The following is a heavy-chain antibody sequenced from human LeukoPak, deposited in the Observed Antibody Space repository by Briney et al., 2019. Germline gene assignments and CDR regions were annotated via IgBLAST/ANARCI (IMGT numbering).Heavy chain of an antibody. Sequence: PSETLSLTCAVYGGSFSGYYWSWIRQPPGKGLEWIGEINHSGSNNYNPSLKSRVTISVDTSKNQFSLKLSSVTAADTAVYYCARRPSSSSGRRVRNDAFDIWGQGTMVTVSS. CDR2: INHSGSN. D-gene: IGHD6-6*01. V-gene: IGHV4-34*01. CDR3: ARRPSSSSGRRVRNDAFDI. CDR1: GGSFSGYY. J-gene: IGHJ3*02.